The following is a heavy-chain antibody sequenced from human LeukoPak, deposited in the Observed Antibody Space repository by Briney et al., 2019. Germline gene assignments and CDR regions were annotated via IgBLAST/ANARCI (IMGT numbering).Heavy chain of an antibody. Sequence: SETLSLTCTVSGGSISSYYWSWIRQPPGKGLEWIGYIYDSVSTNYNPSLKSRVTISVDTSKNQFSLKLSSVTAADTAVYYCARHLNWFDPWGQGTLVTVSS. V-gene: IGHV4-59*08. CDR2: IYDSVST. CDR1: GGSISSYY. CDR3: ARHLNWFDP. J-gene: IGHJ5*02.